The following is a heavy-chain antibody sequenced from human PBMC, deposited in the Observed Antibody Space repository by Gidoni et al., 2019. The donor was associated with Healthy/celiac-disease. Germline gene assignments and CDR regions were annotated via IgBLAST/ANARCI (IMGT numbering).Heavy chain of an antibody. CDR3: ARDRRGLRPFYYYYGMDV. D-gene: IGHD5-12*01. J-gene: IGHJ6*04. V-gene: IGHV3-30-3*01. CDR2: ISYDGSNK. Sequence: QVQLVESGGGVVQPGRYLRLSCAASGFTFSSYALHWVRQAPGKGLEWVAVISYDGSNKYYADSVKGRLTISRDNSKNTLYLQMNSLRAEDTAVYYCARDRRGLRPFYYYYGMDVWGKGTTVTVSS. CDR1: GFTFSSYA.